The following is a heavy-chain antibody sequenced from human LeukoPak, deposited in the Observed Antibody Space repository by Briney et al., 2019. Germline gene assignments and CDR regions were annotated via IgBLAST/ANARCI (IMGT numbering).Heavy chain of an antibody. Sequence: SETLSLTCAVYGGSFSGYYWTWIRQPPGKGLEWIGEIHYSGSATYNPSLKSRVTISVDTSKNQFSLKMNSVAAADTAVYYCARGQWFRAFWSRGTPVTVSS. CDR3: ARGQWFRAF. CDR2: IHYSGSA. J-gene: IGHJ4*02. D-gene: IGHD3-10*01. CDR1: GGSFSGYY. V-gene: IGHV4-34*01.